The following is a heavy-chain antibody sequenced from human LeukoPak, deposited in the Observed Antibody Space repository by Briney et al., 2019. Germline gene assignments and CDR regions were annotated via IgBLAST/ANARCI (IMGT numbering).Heavy chain of an antibody. CDR1: GGTFSSYG. D-gene: IGHD3-22*01. CDR2: ISAYNGNT. J-gene: IGHJ4*02. V-gene: IGHV1-18*01. Sequence: GASVKVSCKASGGTFSSYGISWVRQAPGQGLEWMGWISAYNGNTNYAQKLQGRVTMTTDTSTSTAYMELRSLRSDDTAVYYCGYDSSGSAIDYWGQGTLVTVSS. CDR3: GYDSSGSAIDY.